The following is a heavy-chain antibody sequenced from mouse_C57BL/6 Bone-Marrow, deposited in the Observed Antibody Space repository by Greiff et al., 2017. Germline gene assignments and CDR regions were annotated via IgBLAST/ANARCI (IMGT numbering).Heavy chain of an antibody. CDR2: ISDGGSYT. CDR1: GFTFSSYA. Sequence: EVKLMESGGGLVKPGGSLKLSCAASGFTFSSYAMSWVRQTPEKRLEWVATISDGGSYTYYPDNVKGRFTISRDNAKNNLYLQMSHLQSEDTAMYYCARELPSTMITRYWYFDVWGTGTTVTVSS. CDR3: ARELPSTMITRYWYFDV. D-gene: IGHD2-4*01. J-gene: IGHJ1*03. V-gene: IGHV5-4*01.